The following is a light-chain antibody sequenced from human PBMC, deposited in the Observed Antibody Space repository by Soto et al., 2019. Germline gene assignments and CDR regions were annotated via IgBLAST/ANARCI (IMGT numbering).Light chain of an antibody. CDR1: SSDVGGYNF. Sequence: QSALTQRASVSGSPGQSITISCTGTSSDVGGYNFVSWYQQHPGKAPKLMIYEVTNRPSGVSSRFSGSKSGNTASLTISGLQTEDEADYFCSSYTRQNTRVFGGGTKLTVL. CDR3: SSYTRQNTRV. J-gene: IGLJ3*02. V-gene: IGLV2-14*01. CDR2: EVT.